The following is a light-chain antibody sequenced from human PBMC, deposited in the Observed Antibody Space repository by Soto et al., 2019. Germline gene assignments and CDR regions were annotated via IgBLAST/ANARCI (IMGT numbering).Light chain of an antibody. CDR3: QQYNSYS. Sequence: PSTLSGSVGNRVTIICRASQTISSWLAWYQQKPGTAPKLLIYHASSLESGVPSRFSGSGSGTEFTLTISSLQPDDSATYYCQQYNSYSFGQGTKVDIK. CDR1: QTISSW. J-gene: IGKJ1*01. V-gene: IGKV1-5*02. CDR2: HAS.